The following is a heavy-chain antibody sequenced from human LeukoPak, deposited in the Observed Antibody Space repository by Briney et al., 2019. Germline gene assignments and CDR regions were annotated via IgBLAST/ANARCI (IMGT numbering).Heavy chain of an antibody. CDR3: TRRVSATRWFDP. D-gene: IGHD2-15*01. J-gene: IGHJ5*02. V-gene: IGHV3-74*01. Sequence: GGSLRLSCAASGFTFSDYWMHWVRQAPGKGLECVSRIIGDGSTTIYADSVKGRFTISRDNAENTMYLQMNSLRVEDTAVYYCTRRVSATRWFDPWGQRTLVTVSS. CDR1: GFTFSDYW. CDR2: IIGDGSTT.